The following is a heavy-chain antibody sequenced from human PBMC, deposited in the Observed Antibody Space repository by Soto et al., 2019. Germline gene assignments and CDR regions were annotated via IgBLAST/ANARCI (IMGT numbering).Heavy chain of an antibody. Sequence: SETLSLTCAVYGGSFSGYYWSWIRQPPGQGLEWIGEINHSGSTNYNPSLKSRVTISVDTSKNQFSLKLSSVTAADTAVYYCARGTVLFPKYSSGWPFDYWGQGTLVTVSS. V-gene: IGHV4-34*01. D-gene: IGHD6-19*01. CDR3: ARGTVLFPKYSSGWPFDY. CDR2: INHSGST. CDR1: GGSFSGYY. J-gene: IGHJ4*02.